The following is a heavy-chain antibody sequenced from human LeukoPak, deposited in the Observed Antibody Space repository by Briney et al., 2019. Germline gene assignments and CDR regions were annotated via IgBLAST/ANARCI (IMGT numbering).Heavy chain of an antibody. J-gene: IGHJ4*02. CDR2: INPSGGST. V-gene: IGHV1-46*01. D-gene: IGHD2-15*01. Sequence: ASVKVSCKASGYTFTSYYMHWVRQAPGQGLEWMGIINPSGGSTSYAQKFQGRVTITADESTSTAYMELSSLRSEDTAVYYCARDRFCSGGSCYFSYPTYFDYWGQGTLVTVSS. CDR3: ARDRFCSGGSCYFSYPTYFDY. CDR1: GYTFTSYY.